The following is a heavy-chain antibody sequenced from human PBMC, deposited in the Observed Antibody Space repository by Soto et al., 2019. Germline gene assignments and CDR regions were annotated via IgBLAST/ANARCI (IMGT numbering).Heavy chain of an antibody. CDR3: ARQLGYCSGGSCWIDY. CDR1: GYSFTSYW. D-gene: IGHD2-15*01. CDR2: IYPGDSDT. Sequence: GESLKISCKGSGYSFTSYWIGWVRQMPGKGLEWMGIIYPGDSDTRYSPSFQGQVTISADKSISTAYLQWSSLKASDTAMYYCARQLGYCSGGSCWIDYWGQGTLVTVSS. J-gene: IGHJ4*02. V-gene: IGHV5-51*01.